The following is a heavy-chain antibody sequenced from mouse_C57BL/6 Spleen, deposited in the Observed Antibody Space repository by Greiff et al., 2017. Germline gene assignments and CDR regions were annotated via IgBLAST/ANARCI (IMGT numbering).Heavy chain of an antibody. CDR3: AIYGSSSFYAMDY. CDR2: ISSGSSTI. J-gene: IGHJ4*01. CDR1: GFTFSDYG. V-gene: IGHV5-17*01. Sequence: EVKLVESGGGLVKPGGSLKLSCAASGFTFSDYGMHWVRQAPETGLEWVAYISSGSSTIYYADTVKGRFTISRDNAKNTLFLQMTSLRSEDTAMYYCAIYGSSSFYAMDYWGQGTSVTVSS. D-gene: IGHD1-1*01.